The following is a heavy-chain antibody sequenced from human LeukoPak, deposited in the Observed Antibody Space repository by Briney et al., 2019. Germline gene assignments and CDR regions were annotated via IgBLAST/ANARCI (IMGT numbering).Heavy chain of an antibody. CDR1: GGSISSYY. V-gene: IGHV4-59*01. CDR3: ARGLTADS. Sequence: SETLSLTCTVSGGSISSYYWSWIRQPPGKGLEWIGYIYYSGSTNYNPSLKGRITISIDTSRNQFSLKVSSVTAADTAVYYCARGLTADSWGQGTLVTVSS. J-gene: IGHJ4*02. CDR2: IYYSGST. D-gene: IGHD5-18*01.